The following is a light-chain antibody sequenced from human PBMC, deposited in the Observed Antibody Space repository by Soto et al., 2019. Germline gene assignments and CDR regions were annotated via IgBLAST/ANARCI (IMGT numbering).Light chain of an antibody. CDR3: AAWDDSLNGRV. V-gene: IGLV1-44*01. J-gene: IGLJ1*01. Sequence: QSVLTQPPSASGTPGQRVTISCSGSSSNIGSNTVNWYQQLPGTAPKLLIYPNNQRPSGVPARFSGSKSGTSASLAISGLQSEDEADYYCAAWDDSLNGRVFGTGTKLTVL. CDR1: SSNIGSNT. CDR2: PNN.